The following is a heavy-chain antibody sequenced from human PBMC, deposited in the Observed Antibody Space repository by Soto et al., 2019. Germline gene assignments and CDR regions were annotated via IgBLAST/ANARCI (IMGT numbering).Heavy chain of an antibody. V-gene: IGHV3-21*01. CDR3: ARDGAAAGNFDY. CDR1: GFTFSSYS. D-gene: IGHD6-13*01. Sequence: GGSLRLSCAPSGFTFSSYSMNWVRQAPGKGLEWVSSIISSSSYIYYADSVKGRFTISRDNAKNSLYLQMNSLRAEDTAVYYCARDGAAAGNFDYWGQGTLVTVSS. CDR2: IISSSSYI. J-gene: IGHJ4*02.